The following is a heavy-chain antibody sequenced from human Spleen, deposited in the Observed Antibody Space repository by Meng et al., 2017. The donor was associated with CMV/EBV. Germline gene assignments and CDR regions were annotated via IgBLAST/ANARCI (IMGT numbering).Heavy chain of an antibody. D-gene: IGHD2-15*01. CDR3: ARVLRGGNTGWAFDI. J-gene: IGHJ3*02. V-gene: IGHV3-74*01. CDR1: GFTFSSYW. CDR2: INSDGSIT. Sequence: GGSLRLSCAASGFTFSSYWMHWVRQAPGKGLVWVSLINSDGSITTDADSVKGRFTISRDNARNSLYLQMKSLRAEDTAVYYCARVLRGGNTGWAFDIWGQGTMVTVSS.